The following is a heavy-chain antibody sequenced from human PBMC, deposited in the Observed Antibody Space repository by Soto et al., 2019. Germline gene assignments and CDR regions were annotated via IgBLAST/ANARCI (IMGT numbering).Heavy chain of an antibody. Sequence: ASVKVSCEASGYTFTGYYMHWVRQAPGQGLEWMGWINPNSGGTNYAQKLQGWVTMNRDTSISTAYMELSRLRSDDTAVYFCARGHIAAAGIVYIQHWGQGTLVTVSS. D-gene: IGHD6-13*01. CDR3: ARGHIAAAGIVYIQH. V-gene: IGHV1-2*04. J-gene: IGHJ1*01. CDR2: INPNSGGT. CDR1: GYTFTGYY.